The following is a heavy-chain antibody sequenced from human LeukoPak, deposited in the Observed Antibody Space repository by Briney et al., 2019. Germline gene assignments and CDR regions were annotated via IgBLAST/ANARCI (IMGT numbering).Heavy chain of an antibody. D-gene: IGHD2-8*01. CDR1: GGSISSSSYY. V-gene: IGHV4-39*01. CDR2: IYYSGST. J-gene: IGHJ4*02. Sequence: SETLSLTCTVSGGSISSSSYYWGWIRQPPGKGLEWIGSIYYSGSTYYNLSLKSRVTISVDTSKNQFSLKLSSVTAADTAVYYCARLGDIVLMVYAIPNYWGQGTLVTVSS. CDR3: ARLGDIVLMVYAIPNY.